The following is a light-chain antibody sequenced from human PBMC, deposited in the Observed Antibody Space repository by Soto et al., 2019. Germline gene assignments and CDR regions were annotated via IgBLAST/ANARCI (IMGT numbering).Light chain of an antibody. CDR2: GAS. Sequence: EIVLTQSPGTLSLSPGERATLSCRASQSVSSGFLAWYQQKPGQAPRLLIYGASNRATGIPDRFSGSGSGTDFTLTISRLEPDDSAVYYCQQYGSSPTWTFGQGTKVDIK. J-gene: IGKJ1*01. CDR1: QSVSSGF. V-gene: IGKV3-20*01. CDR3: QQYGSSPTWT.